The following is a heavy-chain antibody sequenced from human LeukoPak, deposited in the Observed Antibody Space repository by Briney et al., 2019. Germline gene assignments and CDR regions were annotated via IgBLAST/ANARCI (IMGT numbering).Heavy chain of an antibody. CDR3: AREMGDGYNF. V-gene: IGHV3-21*01. D-gene: IGHD5-24*01. J-gene: IGHJ4*02. Sequence: AGGSLRLSSAASGVTFSSYSMNWVRQAPGEGRGWVSSISSSSSYIYYADSVKGRFTISRDNAKNSLYLQMNSLRAEDTAVYYCAREMGDGYNFWGQGTLVTVSS. CDR2: ISSSSSYI. CDR1: GVTFSSYS.